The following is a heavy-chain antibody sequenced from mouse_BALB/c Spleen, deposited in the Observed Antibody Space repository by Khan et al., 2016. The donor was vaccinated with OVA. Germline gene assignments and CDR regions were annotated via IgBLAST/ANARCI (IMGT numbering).Heavy chain of an antibody. D-gene: IGHD1-2*01. CDR2: ISYSGST. V-gene: IGHV3-2*02. CDR3: ARTARIKY. CDR1: GYSIPSDYA. J-gene: IGHJ2*01. Sequence: VQLKQSGPGLVKPSQSLSLTCTVTGYSIPSDYAWNWIRQFPGNKLEWMGYISYSGSTSYNPSLKSRISITRDTSKNQFFLQLNSVTTEDTATYYCARTARIKYWGQGTTLTVSS.